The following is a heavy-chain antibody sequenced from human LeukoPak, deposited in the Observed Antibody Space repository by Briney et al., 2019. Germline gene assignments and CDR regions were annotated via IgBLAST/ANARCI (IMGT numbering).Heavy chain of an antibody. CDR2: ISNDGNKQ. D-gene: IGHD6-13*01. Sequence: PGRSLRLSCAASGFSFSRSDMHWVRQTPGKGLEWLALISNDGNKQYYADSARGRFIISRDNSKNTLHLEMNSLRAEDTAVYYCAKPREGSTSWYAAGWGQGTLVTVSS. CDR3: AKPREGSTSWYAAG. V-gene: IGHV3-30*18. CDR1: GFSFSRSD. J-gene: IGHJ4*02.